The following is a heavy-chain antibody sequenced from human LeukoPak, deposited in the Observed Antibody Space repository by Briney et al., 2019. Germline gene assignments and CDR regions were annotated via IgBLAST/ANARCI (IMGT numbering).Heavy chain of an antibody. CDR2: ISWNSGSI. CDR1: GFTFDDYA. Sequence: GRSLRLSFPASGFTFDDYAMHWVRQAPGKGLEWVSGISWNSGSIGYADSVKGRFTISRDNAKNSLYLQMNSLRAEDAALYYCARSDKDVYYYYYYMDVWGKGTTVTVSS. V-gene: IGHV3-9*01. CDR3: ARSDKDVYYYYYYMDV. J-gene: IGHJ6*03.